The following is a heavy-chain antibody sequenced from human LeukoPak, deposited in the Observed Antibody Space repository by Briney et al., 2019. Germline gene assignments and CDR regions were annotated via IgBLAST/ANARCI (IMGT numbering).Heavy chain of an antibody. V-gene: IGHV1-69*01. J-gene: IGHJ6*03. CDR1: GGTFSSYA. CDR2: IIPIFGTA. Sequence: SVKVSCKASGGTFSSYAISWVRHAPGQGLEWRGGIIPIFGTAHYAQKFQGRVAITADESTSTAYMELRSLRAQATAVYYCARDGGLRRVGAITPYYYYYSYMDVWGKGTTVTVSS. D-gene: IGHD1-26*01. CDR3: ARDGGLRRVGAITPYYYYYSYMDV.